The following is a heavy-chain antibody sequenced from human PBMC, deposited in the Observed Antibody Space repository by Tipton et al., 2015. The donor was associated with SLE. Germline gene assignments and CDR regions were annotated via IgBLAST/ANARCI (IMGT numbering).Heavy chain of an antibody. CDR1: GGSISSGGYS. J-gene: IGHJ3*02. Sequence: LRLSCAVSGGSISSGGYSWSWIRQPPGKGLEWIGYIYQSGSTYYNPSLKSRVTISVDTSKNQFSLKLSSVTAADTAVYYCAREITMVRGVIIPIGAFDIWDQGTMVTVSS. CDR2: IYQSGST. CDR3: AREITMVRGVIIPIGAFDI. V-gene: IGHV4-30-2*01. D-gene: IGHD3-10*01.